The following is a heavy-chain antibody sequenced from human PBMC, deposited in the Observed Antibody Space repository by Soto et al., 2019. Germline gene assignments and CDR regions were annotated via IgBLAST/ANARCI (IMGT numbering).Heavy chain of an antibody. CDR3: ATFPPSYDSSGYYYFDY. CDR2: IYYSGST. V-gene: IGHV4-31*03. CDR1: GGSISSGGYY. Sequence: SETLSLTCTVSGGSISSGGYYWSWIRQHPGKGLEWIGYIYYSGSTYYSPSLKSRVTISVDTSKNQFSLKLSSVTAADTAVYYCATFPPSYDSSGYYYFDYWGQGTLVTVSS. D-gene: IGHD3-22*01. J-gene: IGHJ4*02.